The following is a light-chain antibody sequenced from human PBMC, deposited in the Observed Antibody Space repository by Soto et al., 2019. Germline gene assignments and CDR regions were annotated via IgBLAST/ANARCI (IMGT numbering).Light chain of an antibody. CDR1: QYISDW. Sequence: DIQMTQPPSTLSASFGDGLTITCVASQYISDWLAWYQQKPGKAPNLLIYEASSLRSGVPSRFSGSGSGTKFTLTISSLQPDDFATYYCQHYNSYSEAFGQGTKVDI. CDR2: EAS. V-gene: IGKV1-5*03. J-gene: IGKJ1*01. CDR3: QHYNSYSEA.